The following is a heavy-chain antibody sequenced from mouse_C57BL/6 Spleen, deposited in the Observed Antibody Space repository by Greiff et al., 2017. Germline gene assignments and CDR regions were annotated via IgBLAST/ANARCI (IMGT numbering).Heavy chain of an antibody. J-gene: IGHJ1*03. CDR2: ISNSGST. Sequence: EVKLMESGPGMVKPSQSLSLTCTVTGYSITSGYDWHWIRHFPGNKLEWMGYISNSGSTNYNPSLKSRISITHDTSKNHFFLKLNSVTTEDTATYYCARAPFYYGSSHWYFDVWGTGTTVTVSS. D-gene: IGHD1-1*01. CDR1: GYSITSGYD. V-gene: IGHV3-1*01. CDR3: ARAPFYYGSSHWYFDV.